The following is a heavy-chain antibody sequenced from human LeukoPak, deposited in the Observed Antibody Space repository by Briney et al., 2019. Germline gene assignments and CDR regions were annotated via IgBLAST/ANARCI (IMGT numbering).Heavy chain of an antibody. D-gene: IGHD1-26*01. V-gene: IGHV3-7*03. CDR3: ARESYGDY. CDR1: GFTFSSYW. CDR2: INHNGNVN. J-gene: IGHJ4*02. Sequence: PGGSLRLSCAASGFTFSSYWMNWARQAPGKGLEWVASINHNGNVNYYVDSVKGRFTISRDNAKNSLYLQMSNLRAEDTAVYYCARESYGDYWGQGTLVTVSS.